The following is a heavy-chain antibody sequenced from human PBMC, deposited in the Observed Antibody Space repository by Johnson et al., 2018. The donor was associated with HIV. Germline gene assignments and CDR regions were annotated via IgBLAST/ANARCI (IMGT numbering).Heavy chain of an antibody. CDR3: ARANYYHN. CDR2: IKQDGSEK. J-gene: IGHJ3*02. D-gene: IGHD3-10*01. V-gene: IGHV3-7*01. Sequence: VQLVESGGGLVQPGGSLRLSCAASAFTFSRYWMSWVRQAPGKGLEWVANIKQDGSEKFYVDSVKGRFTISRDNAENSLYLQMNSLRAEDTAVYYCARANYYHNWGQGTMVTVSS. CDR1: AFTFSRYW.